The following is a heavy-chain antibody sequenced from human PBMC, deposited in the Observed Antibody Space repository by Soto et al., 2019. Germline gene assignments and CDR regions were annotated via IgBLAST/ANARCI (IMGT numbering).Heavy chain of an antibody. D-gene: IGHD4-4*01. CDR3: ARGNGRMATVFLPPFDD. J-gene: IGHJ4*02. V-gene: IGHV4-30-4*01. Sequence: SETLSLTCTVSGGSISSGDYYWSWIRQPPGKGLEWIGYIYYSGSTYYNPSLKSRVTISVDTSKNQFSLKLSSVTAADTAVYYCARGNGRMATVFLPPFDDWGQGTLFTVSS. CDR2: IYYSGST. CDR1: GGSISSGDYY.